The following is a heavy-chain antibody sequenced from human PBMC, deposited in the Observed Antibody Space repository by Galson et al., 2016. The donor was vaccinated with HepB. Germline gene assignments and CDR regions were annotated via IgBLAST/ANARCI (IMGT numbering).Heavy chain of an antibody. CDR1: GFTFSSYW. V-gene: IGHV3-74*01. CDR2: INSDGSST. Sequence: SLRLSCAASGFTFSSYWMHWVRQAPGKGLVWVSRINSDGSSTSCADSVKGRFTISRDNAKNTLYLQMNSLRAEDTAVYYCASSVAAAGNWFDPWGQGTLVTVSS. J-gene: IGHJ5*02. CDR3: ASSVAAAGNWFDP. D-gene: IGHD6-13*01.